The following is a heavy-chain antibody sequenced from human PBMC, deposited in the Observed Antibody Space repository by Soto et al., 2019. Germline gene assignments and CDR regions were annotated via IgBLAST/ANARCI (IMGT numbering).Heavy chain of an antibody. D-gene: IGHD6-13*01. J-gene: IGHJ4*02. V-gene: IGHV3-33*01. CDR1: GFTFSSYG. Sequence: QVQLVESGGGVVQPGRSLRLSCAASGFTFSSYGMHWVRQAPGKGLEWVAVIWYDGSNKYYADSVKGRFTISRDNSKNTLYLQMNSLRAEDTAVYYCARAHSSSWHFDYWGQGTLVTASS. CDR2: IWYDGSNK. CDR3: ARAHSSSWHFDY.